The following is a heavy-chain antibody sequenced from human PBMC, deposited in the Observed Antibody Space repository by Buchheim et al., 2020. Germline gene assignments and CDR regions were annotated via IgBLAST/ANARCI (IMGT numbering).Heavy chain of an antibody. CDR2: IHPGDSGSGYSP. CDR1: GYSFANYW. D-gene: IGHD3-9*01. J-gene: IGHJ4*02. V-gene: IGHV5-51*01. CDR3: ARRTDYKTGWSF. Sequence: EVQLVQSGAEVKKSGESLKISCQGSGYSFANYWIGWVRQMPGKGLEWMGIIHPGDSGSGYSPRYSPSFRGQVTISADKSINTVYLQWGSLKASDTAIYYCARRTDYKTGWSFWGQGTL.